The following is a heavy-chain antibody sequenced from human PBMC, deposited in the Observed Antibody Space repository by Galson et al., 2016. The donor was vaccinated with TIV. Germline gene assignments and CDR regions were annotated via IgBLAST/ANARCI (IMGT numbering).Heavy chain of an antibody. Sequence: CAISGDSVSSNSAAWNWIRQSPPRGLEWLGRTYCRSRRYYDYAVSVKSRITIESDTSKNQFSLQLNSVTSEDTAVYYCARAAGRNGATCHATCESFDFWGQGTKVTVSS. J-gene: IGHJ3*01. CDR3: ARAAGRNGATCHATCESFDF. D-gene: IGHD3-10*01. CDR2: TYCRSRRYY. CDR1: GDSVSSNSAA. V-gene: IGHV6-1*01.